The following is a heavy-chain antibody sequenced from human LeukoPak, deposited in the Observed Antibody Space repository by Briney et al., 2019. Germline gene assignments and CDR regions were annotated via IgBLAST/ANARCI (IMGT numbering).Heavy chain of an antibody. CDR3: ARVVPYSSSWLRVEAFDA. V-gene: IGHV1-69*04. D-gene: IGHD6-13*01. CDR2: IIPILCIA. Sequence: SVKVSCKASGGTFSSYSISWVRQAPGQGLEWMGRIIPILCIANYTQKFQGGVTITADQSTSTAYLELSSLRSEDTAVYYCARVVPYSSSWLRVEAFDAWGQGTLVTVSS. J-gene: IGHJ5*02. CDR1: GGTFSSYS.